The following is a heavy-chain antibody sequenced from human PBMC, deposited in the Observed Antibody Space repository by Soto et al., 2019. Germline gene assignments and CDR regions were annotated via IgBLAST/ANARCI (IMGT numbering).Heavy chain of an antibody. V-gene: IGHV3-23*01. CDR1: GFTFSSYA. J-gene: IGHJ4*02. CDR2: ISGSGGST. Sequence: GGFLRLSCAASGFTFSSYAMSWVRQAPGKGLEWVSAISGSGGSTYYADSVKGRFTISRDNSKNTLYLQMNSLRAEDTAVYYCAKAGHLGELSFDYWGQGTLVTVSS. CDR3: AKAGHLGELSFDY. D-gene: IGHD3-16*02.